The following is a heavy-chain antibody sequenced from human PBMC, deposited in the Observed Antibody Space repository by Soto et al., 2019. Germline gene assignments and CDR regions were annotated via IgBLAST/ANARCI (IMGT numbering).Heavy chain of an antibody. CDR1: GFTFSSYG. J-gene: IGHJ6*02. V-gene: IGHV3-30*18. CDR2: ISYDGSNK. Sequence: PGGSLRLSCAASGFTFSSYGMHWVRQAPGKGLEWVAVISYDGSNKYYADSVKGRFTISRDNSKNTLYLQMNSLRAEDTAVYYCAKDGAPIRGYYYYSMDVWGQGTTVTVSS. D-gene: IGHD3-10*01. CDR3: AKDGAPIRGYYYYSMDV.